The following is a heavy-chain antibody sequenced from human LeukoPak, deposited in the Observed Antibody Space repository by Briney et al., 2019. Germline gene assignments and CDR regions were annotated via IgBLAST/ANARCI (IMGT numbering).Heavy chain of an antibody. CDR3: ARYCSSTSQYYFDY. CDR2: INHSGST. J-gene: IGHJ4*02. D-gene: IGHD2-2*01. V-gene: IGHV4-34*01. CDR1: GGSFRGYY. Sequence: PSETLSLTCAVYGGSFRGYYWSWIRQPPGKGLEWIGEINHSGSTNYNPSLKSRVTISVDTSKSQFSLKLSSVTAADTAVYYCARYCSSTSQYYFDYWGQGTLVTVSS.